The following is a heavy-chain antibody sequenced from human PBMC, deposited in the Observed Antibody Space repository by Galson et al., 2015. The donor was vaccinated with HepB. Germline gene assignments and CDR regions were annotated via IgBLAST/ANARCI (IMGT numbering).Heavy chain of an antibody. CDR3: ARDDVIAVAGTVQ. J-gene: IGHJ4*02. CDR2: IIPIFGKA. D-gene: IGHD6-19*01. Sequence: SVKVSCKASGDTFRSNAISWVRQAPGQGLEWLGNIIPIFGKATYAQKFQGRVTITADESTSIAYMEMRSLKSEDTAVYYCARDDVIAVAGTVQWGQGTLVTVSS. V-gene: IGHV1-69*13. CDR1: GDTFRSNA.